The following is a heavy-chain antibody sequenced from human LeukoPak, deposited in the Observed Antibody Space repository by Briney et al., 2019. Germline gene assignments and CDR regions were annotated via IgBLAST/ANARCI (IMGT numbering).Heavy chain of an antibody. CDR3: AKGGSSSSCSARSCYYMDV. CDR1: GFTFNTYG. D-gene: IGHD2-2*01. CDR2: ICSDGSKM. Sequence: GGSLRLSCAASGFTFNTYGMHWVRQAPGKGLEWVAVICSDGSKMYYADSVKGRFTISKDNSKNTLYLQLNSLRAEDTAVYYCAKGGSSSSCSARSCYYMDVWGKGTTVTVSS. J-gene: IGHJ6*03. V-gene: IGHV3-33*06.